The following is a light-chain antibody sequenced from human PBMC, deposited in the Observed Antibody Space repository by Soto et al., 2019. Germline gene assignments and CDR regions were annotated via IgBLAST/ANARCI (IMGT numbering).Light chain of an antibody. J-gene: IGLJ1*01. Sequence: QSVLTQPPSASGTPGQGVTISCSGSSSNIGGNSVSWYQQLPGTAPKLLIYDDDKRPSGIPDRFSGPKSGTSATLGITGFQTGDEADYYCGSWDSSLSAYVFATGTKVTVL. CDR3: GSWDSSLSAYV. CDR2: DDD. V-gene: IGLV1-51*01. CDR1: SSNIGGNS.